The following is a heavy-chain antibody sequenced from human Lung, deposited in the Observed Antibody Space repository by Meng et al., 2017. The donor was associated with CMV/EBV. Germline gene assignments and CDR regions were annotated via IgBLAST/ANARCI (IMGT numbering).Heavy chain of an antibody. J-gene: IGHJ4*02. Sequence: SCAASGFTFSNYAMSWVRQAPGKGLEWVSVVYSASGNTYYADSVKGRFTVSRDNSKNTLDLQLNSLRTEDTAVYYCAKIHSSSWFFDSWGQGPLVTVSS. D-gene: IGHD6-13*01. V-gene: IGHV3-23*03. CDR1: GFTFSNYA. CDR3: AKIHSSSWFFDS. CDR2: VYSASGNT.